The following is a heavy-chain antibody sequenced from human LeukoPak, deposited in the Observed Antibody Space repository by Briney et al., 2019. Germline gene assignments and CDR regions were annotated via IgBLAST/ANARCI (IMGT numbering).Heavy chain of an antibody. J-gene: IGHJ4*02. Sequence: SETLSLTCAVYGGSFSGYYWSWIRQPPGKGLEWIGEINHSGGTNYNPSLKSRVTISVDTSKNQFSLKLSSVTAADTAVYYCARARYTAMVDYWGQGTLVTVSS. CDR2: INHSGGT. CDR3: ARARYTAMVDY. V-gene: IGHV4-34*01. D-gene: IGHD5-18*01. CDR1: GGSFSGYY.